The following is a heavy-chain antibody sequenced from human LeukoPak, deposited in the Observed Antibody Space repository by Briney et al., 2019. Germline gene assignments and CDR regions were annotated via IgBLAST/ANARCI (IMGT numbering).Heavy chain of an antibody. CDR1: GFTFSSYA. D-gene: IGHD3-10*01. Sequence: GGSLRLSCAASGFTFSSYAMHWVRQAPGKGLEWVAVISYDGSNKYYADSVKGRFTISRGNSKNTLYLQMNSLRAEDTAVYYCARDEVLLWFGEPPGPYYYYGMDVWGQGTTVTVSS. V-gene: IGHV3-30-3*01. CDR3: ARDEVLLWFGEPPGPYYYYGMDV. J-gene: IGHJ6*02. CDR2: ISYDGSNK.